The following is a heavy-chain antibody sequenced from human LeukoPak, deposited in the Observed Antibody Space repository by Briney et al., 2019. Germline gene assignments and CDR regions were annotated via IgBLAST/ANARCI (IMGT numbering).Heavy chain of an antibody. V-gene: IGHV3-30*04. CDR2: ISYDRSNN. D-gene: IGHD6-19*01. Sequence: GGSLRLSCAASGFSFSSYAMHWVRQAPGKGLEWVAVISYDRSNNYYADSVKGRFTISRDNSKNTLYLQMNSLRAEDTALYYCARVSDISVAAYFDYWGQGTLVTVSS. CDR3: ARVSDISVAAYFDY. J-gene: IGHJ4*02. CDR1: GFSFSSYA.